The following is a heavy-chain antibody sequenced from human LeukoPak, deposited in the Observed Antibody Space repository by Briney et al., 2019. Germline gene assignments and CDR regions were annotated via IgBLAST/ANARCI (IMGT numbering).Heavy chain of an antibody. J-gene: IGHJ1*01. CDR1: GFTFTYYA. CDR2: ISSSSSTI. V-gene: IGHV3-48*04. Sequence: GGSLRLSCAASGFTFTYYAMHRVRQAPGKGLEWVSYISSSSSTIYYADSVKGRFTISRDNAKNSLYLQMNSLRAEDTAVYYCARGGPSYGDYEGFQHWGQGTLVTVSS. CDR3: ARGGPSYGDYEGFQH. D-gene: IGHD4-17*01.